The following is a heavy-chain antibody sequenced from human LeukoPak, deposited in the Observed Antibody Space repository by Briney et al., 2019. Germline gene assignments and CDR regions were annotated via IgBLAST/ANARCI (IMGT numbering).Heavy chain of an antibody. V-gene: IGHV4-39*07. J-gene: IGHJ6*03. CDR3: ARLPTLRYFDWLLSRPMDV. Sequence: SETLSLTCTVPGGSIRSSGYYWDWIRQPPGKGLEWIGEINHSGSTNYNPSLKSRVTISVDTSKNQFSLKLSSVTAADTAVYYCARLPTLRYFDWLLSRPMDVWGKGTTVTISS. CDR1: GGSIRSSGYY. CDR2: INHSGST. D-gene: IGHD3-9*01.